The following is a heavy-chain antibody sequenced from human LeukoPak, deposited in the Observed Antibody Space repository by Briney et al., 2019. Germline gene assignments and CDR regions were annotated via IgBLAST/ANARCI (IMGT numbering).Heavy chain of an antibody. CDR3: ARGGSGYYDSSGLNWFDP. V-gene: IGHV4-34*01. Sequence: PSETLSLTCAVYGGSFSGYYWSWIRQPPGKGLEWIAEINHSGSTNYNPSLKSRVTISVDTSKNRFSLKLSSVTAADTAVYYCARGGSGYYDSSGLNWFDPWGQGTLVTVSS. J-gene: IGHJ5*02. D-gene: IGHD3-22*01. CDR1: GGSFSGYY. CDR2: INHSGST.